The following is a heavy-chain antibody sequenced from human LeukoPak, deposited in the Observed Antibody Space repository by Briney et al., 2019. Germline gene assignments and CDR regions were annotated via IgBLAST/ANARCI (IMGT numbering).Heavy chain of an antibody. J-gene: IGHJ4*02. CDR2: IYWNDDK. D-gene: IGHD3-16*01. V-gene: IGHV2-5*01. CDR3: VHRCLGGTQIDY. Sequence: SGPTLVKPSQTLTLTCTFSGFSLTTNQVGVGWIRQPPGKALEWLALIYWNDDKRYRSSLQSRLSITKDTSKNQVVLTMTNMDPVDTATYYCVHRCLGGTQIDYWGQGILVTVSS. CDR1: GFSLTTNQVG.